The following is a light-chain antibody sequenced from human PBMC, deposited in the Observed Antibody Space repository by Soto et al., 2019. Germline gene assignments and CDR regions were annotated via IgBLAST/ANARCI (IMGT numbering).Light chain of an antibody. CDR3: QQYNNWPGT. CDR1: QSVSSK. CDR2: GAS. J-gene: IGKJ1*01. V-gene: IGKV3-15*01. Sequence: EIVLTQSPGTLSVSPGERATLSCRASQSVSSKLAWYQQKPGQAPRLLFYGASTGATGIPARFSGSGYETEFTLSISSLQSEDFAVYYCQQYNNWPGTFGQGTKVDIK.